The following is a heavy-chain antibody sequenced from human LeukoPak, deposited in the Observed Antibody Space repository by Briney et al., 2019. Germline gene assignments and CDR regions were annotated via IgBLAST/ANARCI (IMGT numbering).Heavy chain of an antibody. V-gene: IGHV4-59*01. CDR3: ARDGTYSSSLGGFFDY. J-gene: IGHJ4*02. D-gene: IGHD6-13*01. CDR1: GGSISSYY. CDR2: IYYSGST. Sequence: SETLSLTCTVSGGSISSYYWSWIRQPPGKGLGWIGYIYYSGSTNYNPSLKSRVTISVGTSKNQFSLKLSSVTAADTAVYYCARDGTYSSSLGGFFDYWGQGTLVTVSS.